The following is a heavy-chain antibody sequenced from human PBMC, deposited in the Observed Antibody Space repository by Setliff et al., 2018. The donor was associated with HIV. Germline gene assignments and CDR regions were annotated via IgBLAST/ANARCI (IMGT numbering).Heavy chain of an antibody. D-gene: IGHD6-13*01. Sequence: SETLSLTCTVSGGSISGHYWSWIRQPPGRGLEWIGYIYTSGSVNYNPSLNSRVTISVDTSKNTLHLQMNSLRAEDTAVYYCVRGLAAAGGYAMDVWGQGTTVTVSS. CDR3: VRGLAAAGGYAMDV. CDR1: GGSISGHY. CDR2: IYTSGSV. V-gene: IGHV4-4*09. J-gene: IGHJ6*02.